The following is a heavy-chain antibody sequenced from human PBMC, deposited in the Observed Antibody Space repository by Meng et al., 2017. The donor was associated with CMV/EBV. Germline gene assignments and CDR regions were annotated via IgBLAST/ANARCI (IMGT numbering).Heavy chain of an antibody. CDR1: GYTFTSYY. Sequence: ASVKVSCKASGYTFTSYYMHWVRQAPGQGLEWMGWINPNSGGTNYAQKFRGRVTMTRDTSISTAYMELSRLRSDDTAVYYCARVLRYFDWSSLGYWGQGTLVTVSS. CDR3: ARVLRYFDWSSLGY. J-gene: IGHJ4*02. D-gene: IGHD3-9*01. CDR2: INPNSGGT. V-gene: IGHV1-2*02.